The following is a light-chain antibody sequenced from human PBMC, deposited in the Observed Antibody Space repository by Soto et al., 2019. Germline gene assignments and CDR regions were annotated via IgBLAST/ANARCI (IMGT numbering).Light chain of an antibody. J-gene: IGKJ4*01. Sequence: IPMTQSPSSLSASLGDRVTLTCRASQSISSYLNWYQQKPGKAPKLLIYDASSLQSGVPPRFSGSGSGTDFTLSINSLQPEDFATYYCQQTYSTPLTFGGGTKVDIK. CDR2: DAS. CDR3: QQTYSTPLT. V-gene: IGKV1-39*01. CDR1: QSISSY.